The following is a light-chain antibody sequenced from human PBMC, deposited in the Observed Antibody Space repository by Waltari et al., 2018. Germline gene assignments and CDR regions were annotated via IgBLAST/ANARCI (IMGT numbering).Light chain of an antibody. Sequence: EIVLTQSPATLSLSPGERVTLSCRASQSVDNYLAWYQQKPGRAPRLLIYDGSNRAIGIPARFSGSGSGTDFTLTISSLEPEDFAVYYCQQRSNLPLTFGGGTKVDIK. CDR1: QSVDNY. V-gene: IGKV3-11*01. CDR3: QQRSNLPLT. CDR2: DGS. J-gene: IGKJ4*01.